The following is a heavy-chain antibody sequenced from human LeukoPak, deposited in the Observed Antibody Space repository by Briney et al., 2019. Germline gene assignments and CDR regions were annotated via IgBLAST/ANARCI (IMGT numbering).Heavy chain of an antibody. D-gene: IGHD2-2*01. CDR1: GGSISSSSYY. CDR2: IYYSGST. Sequence: SETLSLTCTVSGGSISSSSYYWSWIRQHPGKGLEWIGYIYYSGSTYYNPSLKSRVTISVDTSKNQFSLKLSSVTAADTAVYYCARGNCSSTSCYAGPLDYWGQGTLVTVSS. J-gene: IGHJ4*02. CDR3: ARGNCSSTSCYAGPLDY. V-gene: IGHV4-31*03.